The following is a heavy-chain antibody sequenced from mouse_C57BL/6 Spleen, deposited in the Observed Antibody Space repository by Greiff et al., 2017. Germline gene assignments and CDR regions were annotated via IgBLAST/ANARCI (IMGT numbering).Heavy chain of an antibody. V-gene: IGHV1-64*01. CDR3: ARTTTVVATYRYFDV. J-gene: IGHJ1*03. CDR2: IHPNSGST. Sequence: VQLQQPGAELVKPGASVKLSCKASGYTFTSYWMHWVKQRPGQGLEWIGMIHPNSGSTNYNEKFKSKATLTVDKSSSTAYMQLSSLTSEDSAVXYCARTTTVVATYRYFDVWGTGTTVTVSS. D-gene: IGHD1-1*01. CDR1: GYTFTSYW.